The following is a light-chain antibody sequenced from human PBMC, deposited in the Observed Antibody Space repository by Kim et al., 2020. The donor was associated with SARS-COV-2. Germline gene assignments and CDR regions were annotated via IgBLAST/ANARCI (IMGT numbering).Light chain of an antibody. V-gene: IGKV3-20*01. Sequence: EIALTQSPGTLSLSPGESATLSCRASQSINSRSLTWYQQKPGQAPRLLAYAASSRATGIPDRFSGSGSGTDFTLTISRLEPEDSAVYYCQQYDDPSYTFGQGSKLEIK. J-gene: IGKJ2*01. CDR2: AAS. CDR3: QQYDDPSYT. CDR1: QSINSRS.